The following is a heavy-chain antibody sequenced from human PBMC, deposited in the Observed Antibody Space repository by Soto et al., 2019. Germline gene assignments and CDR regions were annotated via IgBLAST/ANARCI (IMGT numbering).Heavy chain of an antibody. CDR2: IIPIFGTA. D-gene: IGHD3-22*01. CDR1: GGTFSSYA. J-gene: IGHJ6*02. Sequence: QVQLVQSGAEVKKPGSSVKVSCKASGGTFSSYAISWVRQAPGQGLEWMGGIIPIFGTANYAQKFQGRVTITADESTSTAYMELSRLRSEDTAVYYCARVQGPYYYSSGYSPYGYGMDVWGQGTTVTVSS. V-gene: IGHV1-69*01. CDR3: ARVQGPYYYSSGYSPYGYGMDV.